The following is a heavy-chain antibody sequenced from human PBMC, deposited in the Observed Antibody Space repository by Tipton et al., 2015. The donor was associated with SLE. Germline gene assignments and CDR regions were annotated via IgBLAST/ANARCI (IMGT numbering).Heavy chain of an antibody. D-gene: IGHD4-23*01. CDR3: AIVVTVAFDY. Sequence: GSLRLSCAASGFTVSSSYMSWVRQAPGKGLEWVSVIYSGGSTYYADSVRGRFTISRDNSKNALYLQMNSLRAEDTAVYYCAIVVTVAFDYWGQGTLVTVSS. V-gene: IGHV3-66*01. CDR2: IYSGGST. CDR1: GFTVSSSY. J-gene: IGHJ4*02.